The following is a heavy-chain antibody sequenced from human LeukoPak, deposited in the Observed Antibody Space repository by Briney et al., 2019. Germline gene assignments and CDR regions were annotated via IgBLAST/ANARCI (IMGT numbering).Heavy chain of an antibody. CDR3: ARGSGSGSYYPDY. CDR2: IYYSGST. Sequence: SETLSLTCTVSGGSVSSGSYYWSWTRQPPGKGLEWIGYIYYSGSTNYNPSLKSRVTISVDTSKNQFSLKLSSVTAADTAVYYCARGSGSGSYYPDYWGQGTLVTVSS. D-gene: IGHD3-10*01. J-gene: IGHJ4*02. CDR1: GGSVSSGSYY. V-gene: IGHV4-61*01.